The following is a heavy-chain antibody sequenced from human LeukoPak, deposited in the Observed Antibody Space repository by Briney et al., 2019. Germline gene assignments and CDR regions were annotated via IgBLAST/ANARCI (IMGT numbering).Heavy chain of an antibody. J-gene: IGHJ6*03. CDR1: GFIFSSYS. V-gene: IGHV3-21*01. D-gene: IGHD2-15*01. CDR3: AREGGYCSGGSCYVPGYYYYMDV. Sequence: GGSLRLSCAASGFIFSSYSINWVRQAPGKGLEWVSSISSSSSYIYYADSLKGRFTISRDNAKNSLYLQMNSLRAEDTAVYYCAREGGYCSGGSCYVPGYYYYMDVWGKGTTVTVSS. CDR2: ISSSSSYI.